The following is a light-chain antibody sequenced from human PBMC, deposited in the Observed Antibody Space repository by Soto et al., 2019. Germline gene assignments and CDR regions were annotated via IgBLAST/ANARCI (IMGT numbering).Light chain of an antibody. CDR1: KIGTKS. Sequence: SYELTQPPSVSVAPGQPARITCGGNKIGTKSVHWYQQKPGQAPVLVVFDDSDRPSGIPELFSGSNSGNTATLTISRVEAGDEADYYCQVWDSSTDQNVVFGGGTKVTVL. V-gene: IGLV3-21*02. J-gene: IGLJ2*01. CDR2: DDS. CDR3: QVWDSSTDQNVV.